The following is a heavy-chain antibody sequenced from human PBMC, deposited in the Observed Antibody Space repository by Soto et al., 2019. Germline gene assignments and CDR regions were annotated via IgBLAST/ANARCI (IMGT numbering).Heavy chain of an antibody. CDR1: GFTFGDYA. CDR2: IRSKAYGGTT. D-gene: IGHD3-9*01. CDR3: TRSYKDDILTGYGLGYGMDV. J-gene: IGHJ6*02. V-gene: IGHV3-49*03. Sequence: GGSLRLSCTASGFTFGDYAMSWFRQAPGKGLEWVGFIRSKAYGGTTEYAASVEGRFTISRDDSKSIAYLQMNSLKTEDTAVYYFTRSYKDDILTGYGLGYGMDVWGQGTTVTISS.